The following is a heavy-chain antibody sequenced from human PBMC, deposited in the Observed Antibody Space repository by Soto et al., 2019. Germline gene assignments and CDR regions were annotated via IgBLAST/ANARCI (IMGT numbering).Heavy chain of an antibody. CDR1: GFSLTTDRVG. D-gene: IGHD1-26*01. CDR2: IYWDDSK. J-gene: IGHJ4*02. CDR3: EHAYGGRSLY. V-gene: IGHV2-5*02. Sequence: QITLKESGPTLVKPTQTLTLTCTFSGFSLTTDRVGVGWNRQPPGDALEWLAVIYWDDSKNYRPSLESRLTITKANSKKQVALKMYNKDSLDTTPYYCEHAYGGRSLYWGQGTLVTVSS.